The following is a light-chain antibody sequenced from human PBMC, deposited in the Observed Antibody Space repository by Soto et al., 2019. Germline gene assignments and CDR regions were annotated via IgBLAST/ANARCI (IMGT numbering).Light chain of an antibody. Sequence: QSALTQPPSASGSPGQSVTISCTGTSSDVGAYNYVSWYQQHPGKAPKLMIYEVSQRPSWVPDRFSASKSGNTPSLTVSGLQAEDEADYYCSSHGGSNNFYVFGTGTKLTVL. J-gene: IGLJ1*01. CDR3: SSHGGSNNFYV. CDR2: EVS. CDR1: SSDVGAYNY. V-gene: IGLV2-8*01.